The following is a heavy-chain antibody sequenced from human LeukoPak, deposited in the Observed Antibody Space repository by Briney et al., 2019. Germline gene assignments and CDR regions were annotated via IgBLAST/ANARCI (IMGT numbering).Heavy chain of an antibody. V-gene: IGHV1-2*02. CDR2: INPNSGGT. Sequence: ASVKVSCKASGYTFTSYDINWVRQAPGQGLEWMGWINPNSGGTNYAQKFQGRVTMTRDTSISTAYMELSRLRSDDTAVYYCARDSEWSNWFDPWGQGTLVTVSS. CDR3: ARDSEWSNWFDP. CDR1: GYTFTSYD. J-gene: IGHJ5*02. D-gene: IGHD1-14*01.